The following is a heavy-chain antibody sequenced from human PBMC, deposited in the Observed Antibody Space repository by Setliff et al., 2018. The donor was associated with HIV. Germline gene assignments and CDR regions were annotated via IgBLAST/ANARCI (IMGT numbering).Heavy chain of an antibody. V-gene: IGHV3-23*01. Sequence: GGSLRLSCAASGFTFSDYYMSWIRQAPGKGLAWVSTISGSGGNTYYADSVKGRFTISRDNSNNMLFLQMNSLRAEDTAVYYCARDTAELLGLYYYYGMDVWGQGTTVTVSS. D-gene: IGHD1-26*01. CDR1: GFTFSDYY. CDR2: ISGSGGNT. CDR3: ARDTAELLGLYYYYGMDV. J-gene: IGHJ6*02.